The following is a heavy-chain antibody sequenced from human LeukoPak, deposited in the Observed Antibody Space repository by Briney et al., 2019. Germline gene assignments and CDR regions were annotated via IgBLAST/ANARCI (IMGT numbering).Heavy chain of an antibody. J-gene: IGHJ4*02. D-gene: IGHD3-16*01. Sequence: WETLSLTCTVSGGSISSSSYYWGWIRQPPGKGREWIGSIYYSGSTYSNPSLKSRVTISVDTSKNQFSLKLSSVTAADTAVYYCARLGARFYYYFDYWGQGTLVTVSS. CDR1: GGSISSSSYY. CDR3: ARLGARFYYYFDY. CDR2: IYYSGST. V-gene: IGHV4-39*01.